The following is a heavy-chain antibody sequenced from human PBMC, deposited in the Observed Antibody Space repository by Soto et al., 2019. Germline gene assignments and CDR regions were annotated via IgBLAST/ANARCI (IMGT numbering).Heavy chain of an antibody. CDR1: GFTLSGYA. J-gene: IGHJ6*03. V-gene: IGHV3-64*01. CDR2: ISSNGVGT. Sequence: GSLRLSCAASGFTLSGYAMDWVRQAPGKGLEYVSGISSNGVGTYYANSVQGRFTISRDNSKNTVYLQMGSLRPEDMAVYYCARRARPDFYYMDVWGKGSTVTVSS. CDR3: ARRARPDFYYMDV. D-gene: IGHD6-6*01.